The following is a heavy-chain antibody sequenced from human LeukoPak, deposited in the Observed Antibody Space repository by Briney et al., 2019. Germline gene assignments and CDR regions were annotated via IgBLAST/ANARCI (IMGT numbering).Heavy chain of an antibody. CDR2: IYYSGST. CDR3: ARGEGWLHFDY. CDR1: GGSISSSSYY. J-gene: IGHJ4*02. V-gene: IGHV4-31*03. D-gene: IGHD5-24*01. Sequence: SETLSLTCTVSGGSISSSSYYWGWIRQHPGKGLEWIGYIYYSGSTYYNPSLKSRVTISVDTSKNQFSLKLSSVTAADTAVYYCARGEGWLHFDYWGQGTLVTVSS.